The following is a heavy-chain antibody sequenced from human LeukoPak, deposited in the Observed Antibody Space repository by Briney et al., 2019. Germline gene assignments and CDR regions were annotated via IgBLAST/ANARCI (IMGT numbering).Heavy chain of an antibody. V-gene: IGHV4-4*07. CDR1: GGSISSYY. J-gene: IGHJ3*02. Sequence: PSETLSLTCTVSGGSISSYYWSWIRQPAGKGREWIGRIYTSGSPDDSPSLKSRVTMSVDTSKHHFSVTLICVPAADPALFFWARMSYYYDSSGYDAYAFDIWGQGTMVTVSS. D-gene: IGHD3-22*01. CDR3: ARMSYYYDSSGYDAYAFDI. CDR2: IYTSGSP.